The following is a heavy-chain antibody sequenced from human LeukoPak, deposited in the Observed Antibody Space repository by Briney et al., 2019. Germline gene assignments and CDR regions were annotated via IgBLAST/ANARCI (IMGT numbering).Heavy chain of an antibody. CDR3: STGRQQLVFDY. V-gene: IGHV3-15*01. CDR1: GFTFSNAW. Sequence: GGSLRLFCAASGFTFSNAWMSWVRQAPGKGLEWVGRIKSKTDGGTTDYAAPVKGRFTISRDDSKNTLYLQMNSLKTEDTAVYYCSTGRQQLVFDYWGQGTLVTVSS. D-gene: IGHD6-13*01. CDR2: IKSKTDGGTT. J-gene: IGHJ4*02.